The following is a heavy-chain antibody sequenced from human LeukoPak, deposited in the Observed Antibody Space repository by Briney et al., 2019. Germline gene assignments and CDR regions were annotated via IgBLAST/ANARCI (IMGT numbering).Heavy chain of an antibody. CDR2: VSRSGSST. D-gene: IGHD6-19*01. CDR3: SRSSSGWYSFDY. V-gene: IGHV3-23*01. J-gene: IGHJ4*02. CDR1: GFTFTSYA. Sequence: GGSLRLSCAASGFTFTSYAMSWVRQVPGEGLEWVSGVSRSGSSTKYADNVKGRFIISGDNPKNTLYLQMNSLRAEDTAVYYCSRSSSGWYSFDYWGQGTLVTVSS.